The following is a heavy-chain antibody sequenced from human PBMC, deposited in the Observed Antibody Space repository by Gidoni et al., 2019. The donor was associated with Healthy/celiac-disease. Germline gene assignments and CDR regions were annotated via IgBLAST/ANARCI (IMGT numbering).Heavy chain of an antibody. V-gene: IGHV3-9*01. Sequence: EVQLVESGGGLVQPGRSLRLSCAASGFTFDDYAMHWVRQAPGKGLEWVSGISWNSGSIGYADSVKGRFTISRDNAKNSLYLQMNSLRAEDTALYYCAKDISAIAAPYYYGMDVWGQGTTVTVSS. CDR1: GFTFDDYA. J-gene: IGHJ6*02. CDR3: AKDISAIAAPYYYGMDV. D-gene: IGHD6-6*01. CDR2: ISWNSGSI.